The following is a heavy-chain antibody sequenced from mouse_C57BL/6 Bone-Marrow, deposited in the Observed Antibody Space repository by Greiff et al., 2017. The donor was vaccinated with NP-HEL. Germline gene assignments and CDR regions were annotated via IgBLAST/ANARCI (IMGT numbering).Heavy chain of an antibody. CDR2: INPSSGYT. CDR3: ARSQLRRAWFAY. D-gene: IGHD3-2*02. J-gene: IGHJ3*01. V-gene: IGHV1-4*01. Sequence: VQLQESGAELARPGASVKMSCKASGYTFTSYTMHWVKQRPGQGLEWIGYINPSSGYTKYNQKFKDKATLTADKSSSTAYMQLSSLTSEDSAVYYCARSQLRRAWFAYWGQGTLVTVSA. CDR1: GYTFTSYT.